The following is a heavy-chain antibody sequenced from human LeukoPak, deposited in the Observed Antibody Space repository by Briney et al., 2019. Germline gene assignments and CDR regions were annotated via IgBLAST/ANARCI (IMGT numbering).Heavy chain of an antibody. Sequence: TGGSLRLSCAASGFTVSSNYMSWVRQAPGKGLGWVSVIYSGGSTYYADSVKGRFTISRDNSKNTLYLQMNSLRAEDTAVYYCAREKLEGDAFDIRGQGTMVTVSS. CDR1: GFTVSSNY. J-gene: IGHJ3*02. CDR2: IYSGGST. D-gene: IGHD4-23*01. CDR3: AREKLEGDAFDI. V-gene: IGHV3-53*01.